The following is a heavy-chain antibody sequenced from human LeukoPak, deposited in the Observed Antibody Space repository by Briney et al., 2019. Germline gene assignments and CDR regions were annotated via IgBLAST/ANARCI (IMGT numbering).Heavy chain of an antibody. CDR2: ISYDGSNK. D-gene: IGHD4-11*01. CDR3: ARGRDYRSPEDY. CDR1: GFTFSSYA. J-gene: IGHJ4*02. V-gene: IGHV3-30-3*01. Sequence: PGGSLRLSCAASGFTFSSYAMHWVRQAPGKGLEWVAVISYDGSNKYYADSVKGRFTISRDNSKNTLYLQVNSLRAEDTAVYYCARGRDYRSPEDYWGQGTLVTVSS.